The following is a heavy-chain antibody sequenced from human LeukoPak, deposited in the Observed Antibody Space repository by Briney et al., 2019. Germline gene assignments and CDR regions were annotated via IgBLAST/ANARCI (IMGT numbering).Heavy chain of an antibody. J-gene: IGHJ4*02. D-gene: IGHD6-6*01. CDR3: ARVTPIAAYGY. CDR1: GFTFSSYE. CDR2: ISSSGSTI. Sequence: GGSLRLSCAASGFTFSSYEMNWVRQAPGKGLEWVSYISSSGSTIYYADSVKGRFTISRDNAKNSLYLQMNSLRAEDTAVYYCARVTPIAAYGYWGRGTLVTVSS. V-gene: IGHV3-48*03.